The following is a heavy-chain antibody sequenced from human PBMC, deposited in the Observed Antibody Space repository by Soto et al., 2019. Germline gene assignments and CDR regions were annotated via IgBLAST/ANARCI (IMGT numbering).Heavy chain of an antibody. V-gene: IGHV2-5*02. CDR1: GFSLRTSGEG. J-gene: IGHJ4*02. CDR3: VHNSGLSMVRGVAIDY. CDR2: IFWDDDQ. Sequence: SGPTLGNPTQTLTLPCTFSGFSLRTSGEGVGWIRQPPGKALEWLALIFWDDDQRYKSSLKSGLTITKDTSKNQVVLGMTNMDPVDTATYYCVHNSGLSMVRGVAIDYWGQGTPVTVSS. D-gene: IGHD3-10*01.